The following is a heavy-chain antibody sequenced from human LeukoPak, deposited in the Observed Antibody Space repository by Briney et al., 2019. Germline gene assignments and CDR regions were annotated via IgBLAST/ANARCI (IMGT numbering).Heavy chain of an antibody. Sequence: GGSLRLSCAASGLSVSGSYMSWVRQAPGKGLEWVSVIYSDGSTYYADSVKGRFTISRDNSKNTLYLQMNSLRAEDTAVYYCARDPGRPYYYYGMDVWGQGTTVTVSS. CDR3: ARDPGRPYYYYGMDV. CDR1: GLSVSGSY. V-gene: IGHV3-53*01. CDR2: IYSDGST. J-gene: IGHJ6*02.